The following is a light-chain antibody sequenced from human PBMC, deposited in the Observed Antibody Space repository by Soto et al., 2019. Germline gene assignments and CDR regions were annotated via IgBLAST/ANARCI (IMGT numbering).Light chain of an antibody. V-gene: IGKV3-20*01. Sequence: EIVLTQSPGTLSLSPGERATLSCRASQSFSSHLAWYQHKPGQAPRLLFYDASTRATGIPARFSGSGSGTEFALTISRLEPEDFAVYYCQQYGSSLFGQGTRLEIK. CDR1: QSFSSH. J-gene: IGKJ5*01. CDR3: QQYGSSL. CDR2: DAS.